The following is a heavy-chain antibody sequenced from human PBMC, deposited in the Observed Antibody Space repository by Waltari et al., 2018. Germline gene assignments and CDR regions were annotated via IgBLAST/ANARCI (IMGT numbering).Heavy chain of an antibody. J-gene: IGHJ4*02. CDR3: ARCASSGTRSIDY. CDR1: GGSISSHY. CDR2: IYYSGST. D-gene: IGHD3-10*01. V-gene: IGHV4-59*11. Sequence: QLQLQESGPGLVKPSETLSLTCTVSGGSISSHYWSWIRQPPGKGLEWIGYIYYSGSTNYNPSLKSRVTISVDTSKNQFSLKLSSVTAADTAVYYCARCASSGTRSIDYWGQGTLVTISS.